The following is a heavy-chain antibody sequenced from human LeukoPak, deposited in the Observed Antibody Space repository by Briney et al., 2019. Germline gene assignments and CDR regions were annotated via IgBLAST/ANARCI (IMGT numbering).Heavy chain of an antibody. V-gene: IGHV1-2*02. Sequence: GASVKVSCKASGYTFTGYYMHWVRQAPGQGLEWMGWINPNSGGTNYAQKFQGRVTMTRDTSISTAYMELSRLRSDDTAVYYCARDGKIVATIDWFDPWGQGTLVTVSS. CDR1: GYTFTGYY. D-gene: IGHD5-12*01. CDR2: INPNSGGT. J-gene: IGHJ5*02. CDR3: ARDGKIVATIDWFDP.